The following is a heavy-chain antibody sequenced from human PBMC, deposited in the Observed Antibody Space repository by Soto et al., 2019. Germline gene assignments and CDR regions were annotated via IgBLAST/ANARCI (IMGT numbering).Heavy chain of an antibody. Sequence: QVHLVASGGGVVQPDRSLRLSCAASGFTFNTFGMHWVRQAPGKGLEWVAVLWYDGSKAYYADSVKGRFTSSRNNTKKTVYLEMKGLRAEDTAVYYSARDIWFERSKCLDYWGQGTLVTVSS. CDR1: GFTFNTFG. V-gene: IGHV3-33*01. D-gene: IGHD3-10*01. J-gene: IGHJ4*02. CDR2: LWYDGSKA. CDR3: ARDIWFERSKCLDY.